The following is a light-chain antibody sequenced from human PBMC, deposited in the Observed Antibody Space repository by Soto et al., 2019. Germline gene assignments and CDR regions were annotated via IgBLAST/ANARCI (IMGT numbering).Light chain of an antibody. V-gene: IGKV3-11*01. Sequence: EMVFTQSPVTLALSPGERVTLSCTASQSISYSLAWYQQKPGQAPRLLIYDASNRATGIPARFSGSGSGTDFTLTISSLEPEDFAVYSCQQRSNWPPITFGQGTRLEIK. J-gene: IGKJ5*01. CDR2: DAS. CDR3: QQRSNWPPIT. CDR1: QSISYS.